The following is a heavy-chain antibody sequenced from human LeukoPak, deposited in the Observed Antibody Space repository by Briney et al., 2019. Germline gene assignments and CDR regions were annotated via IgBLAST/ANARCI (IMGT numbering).Heavy chain of an antibody. V-gene: IGHV4-34*01. J-gene: IGHJ5*02. CDR3: ARGSIVVVVAATGNWFDP. D-gene: IGHD2-15*01. CDR2: INHSGST. Sequence: SETLSLTCTVSGGSISSYYWSWIRQPPGKGLEWIGEINHSGSTNYNPSLKSRVTISVDTSKNQFSLKLSSVTAADTAVYYCARGSIVVVVAATGNWFDPWGQGTLVTVSS. CDR1: GGSISSYY.